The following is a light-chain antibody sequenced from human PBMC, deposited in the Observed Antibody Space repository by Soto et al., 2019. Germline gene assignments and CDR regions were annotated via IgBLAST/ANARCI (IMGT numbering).Light chain of an antibody. V-gene: IGKV1-33*01. CDR1: QDISNY. Sequence: DIQRTQSPSCLSASVVCIVRVSWQASQDISNYLNWYQQKPGKAPKLLIYDASNLETGVPSRFSGSGSGTDFTFTISSLQPEDIATYYCQQYDNPALTFGGGTKVDIK. J-gene: IGKJ4*01. CDR2: DAS. CDR3: QQYDNPALT.